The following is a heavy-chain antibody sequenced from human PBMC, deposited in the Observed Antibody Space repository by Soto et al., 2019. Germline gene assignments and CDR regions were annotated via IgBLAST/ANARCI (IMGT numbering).Heavy chain of an antibody. V-gene: IGHV1-2*02. CDR3: AREPNTLSSSWYVLSYYYYGMDV. CDR2: INPNSGGT. Sequence: ASVKVSCKASGYTFTGYYMHWVRQAPGQGLEWMGWINPNSGGTNYAQKFQGRVTMTRDTSISTAYMELSRLRSDDTAVYYCAREPNTLSSSWYVLSYYYYGMDVWGQGTTVTVSS. CDR1: GYTFTGYY. D-gene: IGHD6-13*01. J-gene: IGHJ6*02.